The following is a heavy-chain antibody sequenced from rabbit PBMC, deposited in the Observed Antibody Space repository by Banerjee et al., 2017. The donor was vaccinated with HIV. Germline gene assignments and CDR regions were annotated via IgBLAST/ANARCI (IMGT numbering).Heavy chain of an antibody. D-gene: IGHD6-1*01. CDR3: ARDRDTYGYAGYPSYFNL. CDR2: INDITSDTT. CDR1: GFSFSSSYY. J-gene: IGHJ4*01. Sequence: QSLEESGGDLVQPEGSLTLTCTASGFSFSSSYYMCWVRQAPGKGLEWIACINDITSDTTYYASWAKGRFTISKTSSTTVTLQMTSLTAADTATYFCARDRDTYGYAGYPSYFNLWGPGTLVTVS. V-gene: IGHV1S40*01.